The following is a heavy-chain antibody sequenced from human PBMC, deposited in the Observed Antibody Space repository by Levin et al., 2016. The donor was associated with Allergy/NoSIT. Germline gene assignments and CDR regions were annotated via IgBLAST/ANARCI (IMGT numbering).Heavy chain of an antibody. CDR3: AVSRGMATIPFDY. Sequence: SETLSLTCTVSGGSISSSSYYWGWIRQPPGKGLEWIGSIYYSGSTYYNPSLKSRVTISVDTSKNQFSLKLSSVTAADTAVYYCAVSRGMATIPFDYWGQGTLVTVSS. CDR1: GGSISSSSYY. J-gene: IGHJ4*02. D-gene: IGHD5-24*01. V-gene: IGHV4-39*01. CDR2: IYYSGST.